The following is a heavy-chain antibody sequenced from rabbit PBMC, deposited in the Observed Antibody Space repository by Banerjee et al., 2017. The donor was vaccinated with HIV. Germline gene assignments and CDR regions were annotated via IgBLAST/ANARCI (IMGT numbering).Heavy chain of an antibody. V-gene: IGHV1S45*01. CDR1: GFSFSNKYV. D-gene: IGHD4-2*01. J-gene: IGHJ4*01. Sequence: QEQLVESGGGLVKPEGSLTLTCTASGFSFSNKYVMCWVRQAPGKGLEWIGIIYAGKSSTDYASWVNGRFTISSDNAQNTVTLQMTSLTAADTATYFCARDAAGREDFNLWGPGTLVTVS. CDR3: ARDAAGREDFNL. CDR2: IYAGKSST.